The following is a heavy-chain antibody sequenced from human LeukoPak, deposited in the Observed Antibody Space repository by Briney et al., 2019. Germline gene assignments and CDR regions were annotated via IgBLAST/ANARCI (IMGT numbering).Heavy chain of an antibody. D-gene: IGHD3-10*01. V-gene: IGHV4-38-2*02. CDR3: ARGPMVRGVMGWFDP. CDR2: IYHSGST. Sequence: KPSETLSLTCTVSGYSISSGYYWGWIRQPPGKGLGWIGSIYHSGSTYYNPSLKSRVTISVDTSKNQFSLKLSSVTAADTAVYYCARGPMVRGVMGWFDPWGQGTLVTVSS. J-gene: IGHJ5*02. CDR1: GYSISSGYY.